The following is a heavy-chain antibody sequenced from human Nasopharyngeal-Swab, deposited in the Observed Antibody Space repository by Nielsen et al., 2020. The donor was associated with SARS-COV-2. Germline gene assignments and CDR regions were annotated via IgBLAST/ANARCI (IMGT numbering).Heavy chain of an antibody. CDR2: IYYSGST. CDR3: ARDAYSSRGLYYYGLDV. Sequence: SETLSLTCTVSGGSISSSSYYWVWIRQPPGKGLEWIGCIYYSGSTYYNPSLKSRVTISVDTSKNQFSLKLSSVTAADTAVYYCARDAYSSRGLYYYGLDVWGQGTTVTVSS. V-gene: IGHV4-39*07. D-gene: IGHD6-13*01. J-gene: IGHJ6*02. CDR1: GGSISSSSYY.